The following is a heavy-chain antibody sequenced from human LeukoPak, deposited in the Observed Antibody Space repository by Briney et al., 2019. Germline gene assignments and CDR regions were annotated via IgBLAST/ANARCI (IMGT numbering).Heavy chain of an antibody. J-gene: IGHJ4*02. CDR2: TYYRSKWYE. CDR3: AGVYYDNSGFYLAPFDS. D-gene: IGHD3-22*01. V-gene: IGHV6-1*01. Sequence: SQTLSLTCVLSGDSVSSDSAAWNWIRQSPSRGLEWLGRTYYRSKWYEDYAVSVKSRITINPDTSKNQFSLQLNSVTPEDTAVYYCAGVYYDNSGFYLAPFDSWGQGSLVTVSS. CDR1: GDSVSSDSAA.